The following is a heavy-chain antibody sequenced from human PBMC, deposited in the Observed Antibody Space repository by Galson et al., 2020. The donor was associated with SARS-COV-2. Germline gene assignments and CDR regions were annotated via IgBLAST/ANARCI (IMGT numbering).Heavy chain of an antibody. CDR2: IYHSGST. D-gene: IGHD2-15*01. Sequence: TVSGYSISSGYFWGWIRQPPGKGLEWMGSIYHSGSTYYNPSLKSRVTISVDTSKNQFSLKLSSVTAADTAVYYCATYSVVVVAPTPLRADYWGQGTLVTVSS. J-gene: IGHJ4*02. CDR3: ATYSVVVVAPTPLRADY. V-gene: IGHV4-38-2*02. CDR1: GYSISSGYF.